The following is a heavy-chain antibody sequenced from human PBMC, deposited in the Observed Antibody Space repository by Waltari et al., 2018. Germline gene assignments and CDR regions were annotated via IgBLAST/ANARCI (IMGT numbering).Heavy chain of an antibody. CDR3: ARQPIEGNLPDWFDP. Sequence: QVQLQQSGPGLVKPSETLSLTCTVSGYSISNGYYWGWIRQPPGKGLEWIGSIHHSGSAYYNPSLNSRVTISLETSKNQFSLKLTSVAATDTAIYYCARQPIEGNLPDWFDPWGQGTLVTVSS. CDR1: GYSISNGYY. D-gene: IGHD1-1*01. J-gene: IGHJ5*02. V-gene: IGHV4-38-2*02. CDR2: IHHSGSA.